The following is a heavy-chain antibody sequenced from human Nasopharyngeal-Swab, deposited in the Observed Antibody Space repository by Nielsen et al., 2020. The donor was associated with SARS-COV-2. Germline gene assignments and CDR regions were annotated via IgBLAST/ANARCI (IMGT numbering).Heavy chain of an antibody. V-gene: IGHV3-11*06. CDR3: ASSTSRYYYYYGMDV. CDR2: ISSSSSYI. J-gene: IGHJ6*02. CDR1: GFAFSDYY. D-gene: IGHD2-2*01. Sequence: SLKISCAASGFAFSDYYMSWLRQAPGKGLEWVSSISSSSSYIYYADSLKCRFTISRDNAKNSLYLQMNSLRAEDTAVYYCASSTSRYYYYYGMDVWGQGTTVTVSS.